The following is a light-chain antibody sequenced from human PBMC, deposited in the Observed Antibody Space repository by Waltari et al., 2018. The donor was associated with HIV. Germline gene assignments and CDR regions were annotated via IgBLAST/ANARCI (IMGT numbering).Light chain of an antibody. V-gene: IGLV1-47*01. CDR1: NSNIQSNY. CDR3: AAWDDSLSVVL. Sequence: QAVLTPSPSASGTPGQRVTISCSGSNSNIQSNYVYCYQQLPGTAPKLLIYANYWRPTGVPDRFSGSKSGTSASLAISGLRSEDEAVYYCAAWDDSLSVVLFGGGTKLTVL. J-gene: IGLJ2*01. CDR2: ANY.